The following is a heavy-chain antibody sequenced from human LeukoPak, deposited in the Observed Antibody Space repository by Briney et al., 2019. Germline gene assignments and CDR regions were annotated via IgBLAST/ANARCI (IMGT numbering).Heavy chain of an antibody. CDR2: VNPHSGGT. V-gene: IGHV1-2*02. CDR1: GYSFIDYY. Sequence: GASVKVSCKASGYSFIDYYIHWVRQAPGQGLEWMGWVNPHSGGTKFAQKFQGRVTMTRDKSISTAYLQWSSLKASDTAMYYCARRSRDSSSWSIDYWGQGTLVTVSS. J-gene: IGHJ4*02. CDR3: ARRSRDSSSWSIDY. D-gene: IGHD6-13*01.